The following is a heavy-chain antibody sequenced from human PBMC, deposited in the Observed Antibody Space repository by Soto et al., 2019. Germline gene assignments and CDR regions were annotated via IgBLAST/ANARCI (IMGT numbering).Heavy chain of an antibody. CDR3: ASPRELYDSSGYYYY. CDR2: IIPIFGTA. J-gene: IGHJ4*02. D-gene: IGHD3-22*01. Sequence: VASVKVSCKASGGTFSSYAISWVRQAPGQGLEWMGGIIPIFGTANYAQKFQGRVTITADESTSTAYMELSSLRSEDTAVYYCASPRELYDSSGYYYYWGQGTLVTVSS. V-gene: IGHV1-69*13. CDR1: GGTFSSYA.